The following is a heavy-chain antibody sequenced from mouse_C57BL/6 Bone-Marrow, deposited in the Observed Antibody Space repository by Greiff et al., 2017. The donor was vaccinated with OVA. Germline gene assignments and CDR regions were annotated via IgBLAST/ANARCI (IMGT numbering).Heavy chain of an antibody. V-gene: IGHV1-59*01. CDR1: GYTFTSYW. Sequence: QVQLQQPGAELVRPGTSVKLSCKASGYTFTSYWMHWVKQRPGQGLEWIGVIDPSDSYTNYNQKFKGKATLTVDTSSSTAYMQLSSLTSEDSAVYYCARSYYGSSCWYFDVWGTGTTVTVSS. CDR3: ARSYYGSSCWYFDV. CDR2: IDPSDSYT. D-gene: IGHD1-1*01. J-gene: IGHJ1*03.